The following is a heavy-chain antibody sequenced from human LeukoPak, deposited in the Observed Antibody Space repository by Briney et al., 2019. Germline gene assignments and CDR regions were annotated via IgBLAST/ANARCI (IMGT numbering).Heavy chain of an antibody. CDR1: GYTFTGYY. CDR3: ARDPYYDSSGFRPDYYYYMDV. CDR2: INPNSGGT. V-gene: IGHV1-2*02. J-gene: IGHJ6*03. Sequence: GASVKVSCKASGYTFTGYYMHWVRQASGQGLEWMGWINPNSGGTNYAQKFQGRVTMTRDTSISTAFMELSRLRSDDTAVYYCARDPYYDSSGFRPDYYYYMDVWGKGTTVTVSS. D-gene: IGHD3-22*01.